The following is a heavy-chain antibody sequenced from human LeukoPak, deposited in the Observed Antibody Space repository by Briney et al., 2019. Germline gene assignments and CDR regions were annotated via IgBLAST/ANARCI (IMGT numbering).Heavy chain of an antibody. CDR1: GFTFSSQG. J-gene: IGHJ4*02. Sequence: PGRSLRLSCAASGFTFSSQGMHWVRQAPGKGLEWVSVIWYDASNKYYADSVKGRFTISRDSSKNTLYLQMSDLRAEDAAVYYCARGNGGNHAHLDYWGQGTLVTVSS. V-gene: IGHV3-33*01. CDR3: ARGNGGNHAHLDY. D-gene: IGHD1-14*01. CDR2: IWYDASNK.